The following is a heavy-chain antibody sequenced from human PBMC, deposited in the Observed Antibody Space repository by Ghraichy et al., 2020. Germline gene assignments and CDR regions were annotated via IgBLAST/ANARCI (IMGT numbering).Heavy chain of an antibody. CDR2: IYSAGST. J-gene: IGHJ4*02. CDR1: GFTVSSNY. D-gene: IGHD6-13*01. Sequence: GGSLRLSCAASGFTVSSNYMSWVRQAPVSSNYMNGVRQAPAKGLEWVSIIYSAGSTKYADSVKGRFTISRDSSKNTMYLQMNSLRAEDTAVYYCAISLYSNSWFLDYWGQGTLVTVSS. CDR3: AISLYSNSWFLDY. V-gene: IGHV3-53*01.